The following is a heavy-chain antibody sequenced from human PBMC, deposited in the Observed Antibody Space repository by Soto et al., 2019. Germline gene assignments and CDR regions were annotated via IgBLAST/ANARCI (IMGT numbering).Heavy chain of an antibody. Sequence: GGSLRLSCAASGFTFSSYAMSWVRQAPGKGLEWVSAISGSGGSTYYADSVKGRFTISRDNSKNTLYLQMNSLRAEDTAVYYWSKSLYYYGSGTPHYGMDVWGQGTTVTVSS. V-gene: IGHV3-23*01. J-gene: IGHJ6*02. CDR2: ISGSGGST. CDR1: GFTFSSYA. D-gene: IGHD3-10*01. CDR3: SKSLYYYGSGTPHYGMDV.